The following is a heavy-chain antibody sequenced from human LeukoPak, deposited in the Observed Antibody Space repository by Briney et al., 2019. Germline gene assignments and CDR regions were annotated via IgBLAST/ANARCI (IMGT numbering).Heavy chain of an antibody. J-gene: IGHJ4*02. CDR2: ISHHTYST. Sequence: GASVTVSFTSSVYTFNNFVISWVRQAPARGLEWVGWISHHTYSTRYAARVQGRVTMTTDTSTSTVYMELRNLRPDDTAVYFCARGQSMYYWGQGTPVTVSS. V-gene: IGHV1-18*01. CDR3: ARGQSMYY. D-gene: IGHD2-8*01. CDR1: VYTFNNFV.